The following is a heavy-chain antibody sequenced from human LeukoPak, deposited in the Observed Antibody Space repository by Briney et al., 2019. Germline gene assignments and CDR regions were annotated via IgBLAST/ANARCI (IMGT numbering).Heavy chain of an antibody. Sequence: SVKVSCTASGYTFTSYYMHWVRQAPGQGLEWMGGIIPIFGTANYAQKFQGRVTITADESTSTAYMELSSLRSEDTAVYYCARDSYGGTYYYWGQGTLVTVSS. V-gene: IGHV1-69*13. D-gene: IGHD4-23*01. CDR2: IIPIFGTA. CDR3: ARDSYGGTYYY. J-gene: IGHJ4*02. CDR1: GYTFTSYY.